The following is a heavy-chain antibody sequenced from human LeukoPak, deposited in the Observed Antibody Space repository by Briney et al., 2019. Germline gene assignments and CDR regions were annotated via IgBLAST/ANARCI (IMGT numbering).Heavy chain of an antibody. CDR2: ISWNSGSI. CDR1: GFTFDDYA. Sequence: QPGRSLRLSCAASGFTFDDYAMHWVLQAPGKGLEWVSGISWNSGSIGYADSVKGRFTISRDNAKNSLYLQMNSLRAEDTALYYCAKGDYYDSSGYQGPDAFDIWGQGTMVTVSS. CDR3: AKGDYYDSSGYQGPDAFDI. J-gene: IGHJ3*02. V-gene: IGHV3-9*01. D-gene: IGHD3-22*01.